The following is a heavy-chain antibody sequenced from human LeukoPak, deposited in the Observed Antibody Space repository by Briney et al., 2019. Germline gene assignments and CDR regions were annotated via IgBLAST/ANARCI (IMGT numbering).Heavy chain of an antibody. Sequence: PSETLSLTCAVYGGSFSGYYWSWIRQPPGEGLEWIGGINHSGSTNYNPSLKSRVTISVDTSKNQFSLKLSSVTAADTAVYYCARGGRSANCTNGVCYSGGWFDPWGQGTLVTVSS. CDR3: ARGGRSANCTNGVCYSGGWFDP. CDR1: GGSFSGYY. D-gene: IGHD2-8*01. V-gene: IGHV4-34*01. CDR2: INHSGST. J-gene: IGHJ5*02.